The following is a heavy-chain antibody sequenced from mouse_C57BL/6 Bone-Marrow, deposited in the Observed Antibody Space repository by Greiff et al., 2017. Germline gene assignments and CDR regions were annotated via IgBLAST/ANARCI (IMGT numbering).Heavy chain of an antibody. V-gene: IGHV5-9*01. J-gene: IGHJ1*03. CDR3: SRQVTTVLATKYFDV. D-gene: IGHD1-1*01. CDR2: ISGGGGNT. Sequence: EVQGVESGGGLVKPGGSLKLSCAASGFTFSSYTMSWVRQTPEKRLQWVAAISGGGGNTYYPDSVKGRFTISRDNDKNILYLQMSSRRSEDTALYYCSRQVTTVLATKYFDVWDTGTTVTGSS. CDR1: GFTFSSYT.